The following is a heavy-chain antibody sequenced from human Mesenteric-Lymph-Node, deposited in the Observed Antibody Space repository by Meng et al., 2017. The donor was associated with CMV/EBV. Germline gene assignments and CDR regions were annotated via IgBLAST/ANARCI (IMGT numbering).Heavy chain of an antibody. Sequence: SVKVSCKSSGDTFSNHAVNWVRQAPGQGLEWMGRIIPILNIANYAQKFQGRVTITADKSTSTAYMGLSSLRSEDTAVYYCARGMHSGVGVNNDLFDPWGQGTLVTVSS. V-gene: IGHV1-69*04. CDR1: GDTFSNHA. CDR3: ARGMHSGVGVNNDLFDP. J-gene: IGHJ5*02. D-gene: IGHD1-26*01. CDR2: IIPILNIA.